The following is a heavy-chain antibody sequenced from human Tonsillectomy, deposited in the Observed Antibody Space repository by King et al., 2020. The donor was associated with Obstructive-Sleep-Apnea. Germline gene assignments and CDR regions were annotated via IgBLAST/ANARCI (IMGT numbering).Heavy chain of an antibody. J-gene: IGHJ3*01. D-gene: IGHD3-22*01. CDR2: IYYIGTT. CDR3: ARHLYTSAYIAAFDL. CDR1: GGSISSYY. Sequence: QLQESGPGLVKPSETLSLTCTVSGGSISSYYWSWIRQPPGKGLEWIGYIYYIGTTNYNPSLKSRVTMSVDTSNNLFSLKLSSVTAADTAVYYCARHLYTSAYIAAFDLWGQGTMVTVSS. V-gene: IGHV4-59*08.